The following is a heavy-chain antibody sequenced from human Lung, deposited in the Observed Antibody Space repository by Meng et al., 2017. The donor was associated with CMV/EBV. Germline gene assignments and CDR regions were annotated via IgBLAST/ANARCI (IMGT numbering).Heavy chain of an antibody. CDR2: ISSSRSYI. CDR3: ARARVFYAMDA. Sequence: PCAASGFTFSTYTINWVRQAPGKGLEWVSCISSSRSYIYYADSVKGRFTISRDNAKNSVYLQMDSLRADDTAVYYCARARVFYAMDAWGKGTTVTVSS. V-gene: IGHV3-21*01. J-gene: IGHJ6*04. CDR1: GFTFSTYT.